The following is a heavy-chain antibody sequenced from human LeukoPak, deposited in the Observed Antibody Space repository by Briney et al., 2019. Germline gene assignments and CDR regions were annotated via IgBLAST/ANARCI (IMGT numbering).Heavy chain of an antibody. V-gene: IGHV3-23*01. D-gene: IGHD3-22*01. CDR2: ISGSGGST. CDR3: AKRRYDSSGHFDS. CDR1: GFIFSNYA. Sequence: QSGGSLRLSCAASGFIFSNYAMNWVRQAPGKGLEWVSAISGSGGSTYYADSVKGRFTISRDNSKNTLYMRMSSLRAEDTAVYYCAKRRYDSSGHFDSWGQGTLVTVSS. J-gene: IGHJ4*02.